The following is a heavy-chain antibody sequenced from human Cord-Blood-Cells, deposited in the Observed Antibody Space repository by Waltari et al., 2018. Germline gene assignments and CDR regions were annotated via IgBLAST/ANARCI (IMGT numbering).Heavy chain of an antibody. CDR1: GGTFSSYA. CDR2: IIPILGIA. CDR3: ARYCSSTSCYHDAFDI. Sequence: QVQLVPSGAEVKKPGSSVKVSCKASGGTFSSYAISWVRQAPGQGLEWMGRIIPILGIANYAQKFQGRVTITADKSTSTAYMELSSLRSEDTAVYYCARYCSSTSCYHDAFDIWGQGTMVTVSS. V-gene: IGHV1-69*09. D-gene: IGHD2-2*01. J-gene: IGHJ3*02.